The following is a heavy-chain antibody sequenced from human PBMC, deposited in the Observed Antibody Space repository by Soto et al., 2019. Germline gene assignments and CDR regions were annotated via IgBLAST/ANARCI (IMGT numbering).Heavy chain of an antibody. CDR3: AREGRDGYNYRYFDY. CDR2: IIPIFGTA. V-gene: IGHV1-69*06. CDR1: GGTFSSYA. J-gene: IGHJ4*02. D-gene: IGHD5-12*01. Sequence: QVQLVQSGAEVKKPGSSVKVSCKASGGTFSSYAISWVRQAPGQGLEWMGGIIPIFGTANYAQKFQGRVTITADKSTSTGYMELSSLRSEDKAVYYCAREGRDGYNYRYFDYWGQGTLVTVSS.